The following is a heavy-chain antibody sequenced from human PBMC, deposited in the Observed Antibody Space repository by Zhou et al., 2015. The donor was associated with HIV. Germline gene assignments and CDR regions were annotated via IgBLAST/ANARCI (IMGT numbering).Heavy chain of an antibody. CDR1: GYTFTSDD. J-gene: IGHJ3*02. CDR3: ARRRFKAFDI. V-gene: IGHV1-8*01. CDR2: VNPNNGNT. Sequence: QVQLVQSGAEVKKPGASVKVSCKASGYTFTSDDLNWVRQATGQGLEWMGWVNPNNGNTAYAQKFQGRVTMTRNTSISTAYMELSSLRSEDTAVYYCARRRFKAFDIWGQGTMVTVSS.